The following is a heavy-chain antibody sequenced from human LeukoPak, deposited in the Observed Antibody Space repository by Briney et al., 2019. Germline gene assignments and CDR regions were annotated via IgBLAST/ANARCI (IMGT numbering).Heavy chain of an antibody. CDR1: GFTFRSYW. D-gene: IGHD3-3*01. CDR3: ARAGTGYYDFWSGYYTSVYFDY. J-gene: IGHJ4*02. V-gene: IGHV3-74*01. Sequence: GGSLRLSRAASGFTFRSYWMHWVRQAPGKGLVWVSRINSDGSSTSYADSVKGRFTISRDNAKNTLYLQMNSLRAEDTAVYYCARAGTGYYDFWSGYYTSVYFDYWGQGTLVTVSS. CDR2: INSDGSST.